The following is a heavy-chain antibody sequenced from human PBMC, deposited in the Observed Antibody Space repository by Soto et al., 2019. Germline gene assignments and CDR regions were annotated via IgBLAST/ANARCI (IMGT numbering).Heavy chain of an antibody. D-gene: IGHD3-3*01. CDR1: GYTFTSYG. CDR2: ISAYNGNT. V-gene: IGHV1-18*01. Sequence: QVQLVQSGAEVKKPGASVKVSCKAFGYTFTSYGISWVRQAPGQGLEWMGWISAYNGNTNYAQKLQGRVTMTTDTSTSTAYMELRSLRSDDTAVYYCAREGVGLNAEYYYYYMDVWGKGTTVTVSS. J-gene: IGHJ6*03. CDR3: AREGVGLNAEYYYYYMDV.